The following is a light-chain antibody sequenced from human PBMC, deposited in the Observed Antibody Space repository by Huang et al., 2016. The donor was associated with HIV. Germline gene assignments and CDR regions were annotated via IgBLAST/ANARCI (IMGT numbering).Light chain of an antibody. CDR1: QNINTF. Sequence: DIQMTQSPSSLSTFVGDRVTITCRASQNINTFLHWYQEKPGKAPGLLIYSASSLEHGVPSRFSGSASGTEFTLTVSSVQPDDSATYYCQQTYRTPYTFGQGTKLDI. V-gene: IGKV1-39*01. CDR3: QQTYRTPYT. CDR2: SAS. J-gene: IGKJ2*01.